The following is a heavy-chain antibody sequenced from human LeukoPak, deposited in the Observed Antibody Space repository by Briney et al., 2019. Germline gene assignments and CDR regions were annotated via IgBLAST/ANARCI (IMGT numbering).Heavy chain of an antibody. Sequence: PSETLSLTCTVSGGSISSYYWSWIRQPAGKGLEWIGRIYTSGSTNYNPSLKSRVTMSVDTSKNQFSLKLSSVTAADTAVYYCAHYYDSRGVGAFDIWCQGTMVTVSS. J-gene: IGHJ3*02. CDR2: IYTSGST. CDR1: GGSISSYY. CDR3: AHYYDSRGVGAFDI. V-gene: IGHV4-4*07. D-gene: IGHD3-22*01.